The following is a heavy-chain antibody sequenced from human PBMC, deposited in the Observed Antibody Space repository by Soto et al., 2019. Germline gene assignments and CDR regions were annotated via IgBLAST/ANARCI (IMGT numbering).Heavy chain of an antibody. J-gene: IGHJ4*02. CDR2: ISSSSSYI. CDR3: ARGGYCTNGVCSQRTFDY. Sequence: GGSLGLSCAASGFTFSSYSMNWVRQAPGKGLEWVSSISSSSSYIYYADSVKGRFTISRDNAKNSLYLQMNSLRAEDTAVYYCARGGYCTNGVCSQRTFDYWGQGTLVTVSS. D-gene: IGHD2-8*01. V-gene: IGHV3-21*04. CDR1: GFTFSSYS.